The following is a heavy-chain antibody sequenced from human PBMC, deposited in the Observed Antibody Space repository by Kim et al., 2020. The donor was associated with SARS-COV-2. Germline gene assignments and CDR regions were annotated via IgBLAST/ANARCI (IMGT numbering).Heavy chain of an antibody. CDR3: AKSPLLKLGDGIYYYYGMDV. V-gene: IGHV3-23*03. CDR2: IYSGGSST. J-gene: IGHJ6*02. Sequence: GGSLRLSCAASGFTFSSYAMSWVRQAPGKGLEWVSVIYSGGSSTYYADSVKGRFTISRDNSKNTLYLQMNSLRAEDTAVYYCAKSPLLKLGDGIYYYYGMDVWGQGTTVTVSS. D-gene: IGHD2-15*01. CDR1: GFTFSSYA.